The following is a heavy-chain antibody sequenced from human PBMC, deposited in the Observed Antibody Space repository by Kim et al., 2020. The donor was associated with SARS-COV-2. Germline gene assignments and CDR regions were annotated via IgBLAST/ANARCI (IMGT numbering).Heavy chain of an antibody. J-gene: IGHJ2*01. CDR3: ARGQEAGTLSGWYFDL. D-gene: IGHD1-1*01. CDR1: GYSISSSNW. Sequence: SETLSLTCAVSGYSISSSNWWGWIRQPPGKGLEWIGYIYYSGSIYYNPSLKSRVTMSVDTSKNQFSLKLSSVTAVDTAVYYCARGQEAGTLSGWYFDLWGRGTLVTVSS. V-gene: IGHV4-28*05. CDR2: IYYSGSI.